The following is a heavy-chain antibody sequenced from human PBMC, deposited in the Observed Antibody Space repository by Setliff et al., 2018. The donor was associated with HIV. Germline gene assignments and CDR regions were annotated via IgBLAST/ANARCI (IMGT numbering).Heavy chain of an antibody. D-gene: IGHD2-21*01. J-gene: IGHJ4*02. CDR1: GFTFGDHA. CDR2: IRSKAYGGTT. CDR3: TRDLSHIVVVMPRFRY. V-gene: IGHV3-49*04. Sequence: LSLSCTASGFTFGDHAMSWVRQAPGRGLEWVGFIRSKAYGGTTEYAASVKGRFTFSRDDSKSIAYLQMNSLKTEDTAVYYCTRDLSHIVVVMPRFRYWGQGTLVTVSS.